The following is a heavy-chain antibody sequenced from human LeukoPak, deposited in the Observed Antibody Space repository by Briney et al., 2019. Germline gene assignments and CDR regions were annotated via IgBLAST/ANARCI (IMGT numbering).Heavy chain of an antibody. CDR3: EKDITPRYDSSGYQGSYFDY. CDR1: GFTFDDYA. D-gene: IGHD3-22*01. J-gene: IGHJ4*02. Sequence: GGSLRLSCAASGFTFDDYAMHWVRQAPGKGLEWVLGISWNSGSIGYADSVKGRFTISRDNAKNSLYLQMNSLRAEDMALYYCEKDITPRYDSSGYQGSYFDYWCQGTLVIVDS. CDR2: ISWNSGSI. V-gene: IGHV3-9*03.